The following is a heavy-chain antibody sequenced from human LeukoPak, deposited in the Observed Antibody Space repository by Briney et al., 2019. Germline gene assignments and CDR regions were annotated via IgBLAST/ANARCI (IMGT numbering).Heavy chain of an antibody. CDR2: ISGSGGST. Sequence: GGFLKLSCAASGFTFSSYAMSWVRQAPGKGLEWVSAISGSGGSTYYADSVKGRFTISRDNSKNTLYLQMNSLRAEDTAVYYCANRRSGEPFDYWGQGTLVTVSS. J-gene: IGHJ4*02. D-gene: IGHD1-26*01. CDR3: ANRRSGEPFDY. CDR1: GFTFSSYA. V-gene: IGHV3-23*01.